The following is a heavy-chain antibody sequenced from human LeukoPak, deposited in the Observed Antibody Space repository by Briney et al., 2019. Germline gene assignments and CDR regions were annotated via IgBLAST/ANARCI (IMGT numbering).Heavy chain of an antibody. CDR3: ARDLGDIVVVVVASNAFDI. J-gene: IGHJ3*02. Sequence: GGSLRLSCAASGFTFSSYWMHWVRQAPGKGLVWVSRINSDGSSTSYADSVKGRFTVSRDNAKNTLYLQMNSLRAEDTAVYYCARDLGDIVVVVVASNAFDIWGQGTMVTVSS. D-gene: IGHD2-15*01. CDR2: INSDGSST. CDR1: GFTFSSYW. V-gene: IGHV3-74*01.